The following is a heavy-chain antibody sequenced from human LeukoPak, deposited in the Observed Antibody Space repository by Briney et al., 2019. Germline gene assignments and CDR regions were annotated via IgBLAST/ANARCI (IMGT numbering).Heavy chain of an antibody. J-gene: IGHJ5*02. CDR3: ARGLPYCGGDCP. V-gene: IGHV4-39*07. CDR2: IYYSGST. D-gene: IGHD2-21*02. Sequence: SETLSLTCTVSGGSISSSSYYWGWIRQPPGKGLEWIGSIYYSGSTYYNPSLKSRVTISVDTSKNQFSLKLSSVTAADTAVYYCARGLPYCGGDCPWGQGTLVTVSS. CDR1: GGSISSSSYY.